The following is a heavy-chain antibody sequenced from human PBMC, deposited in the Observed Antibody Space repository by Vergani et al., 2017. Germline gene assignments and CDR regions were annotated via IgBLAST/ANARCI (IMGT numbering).Heavy chain of an antibody. V-gene: IGHV3-11*01. D-gene: IGHD2-15*01. Sequence: QVQLVESGGGLVKPGGSLRLSCAASGFTFSDYYMSWIRQAPGKGLEWVSYITTSGSTIYYADSVKGRFTISRDNAKNSLYLQMSSLRAEDTAVYYCTIIPYCSGGSCYSAEYFQHWGQGTLVTVSS. CDR1: GFTFSDYY. CDR3: TIIPYCSGGSCYSAEYFQH. CDR2: ITTSGSTI. J-gene: IGHJ1*01.